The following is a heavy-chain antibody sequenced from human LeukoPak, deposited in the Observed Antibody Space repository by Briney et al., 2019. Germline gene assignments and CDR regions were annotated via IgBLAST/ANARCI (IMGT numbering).Heavy chain of an antibody. D-gene: IGHD3-22*01. CDR2: IKQDGSEK. CDR1: GFTCSVYW. CDR3: ARVLYDSSGFYSGAFDY. J-gene: IGHJ4*02. V-gene: IGHV3-7*03. Sequence: PGGSLRLSCAASGFTCSVYWMSWVRQAPGKGLEWVANIKQDGSEKYYVDSVKGRFTISRDNAKNSLYLQMNSLRAEDTAVYYCARVLYDSSGFYSGAFDYWGQGTLVTVSS.